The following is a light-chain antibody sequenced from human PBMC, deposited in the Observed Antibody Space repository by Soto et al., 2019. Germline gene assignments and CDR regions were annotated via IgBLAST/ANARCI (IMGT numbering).Light chain of an antibody. CDR2: EVS. J-gene: IGLJ1*01. Sequence: QSVLTQPASVSGSPGQSVTISCTGTSSDVGAYKYVSWYQQHPGKAPKLMIYEVSNRPSGVSNRFSGSKSGNVASLTISGLQAEDEADYYCSSYTSSNTYVFGTGTKVTVL. CDR3: SSYTSSNTYV. V-gene: IGLV2-14*01. CDR1: SSDVGAYKY.